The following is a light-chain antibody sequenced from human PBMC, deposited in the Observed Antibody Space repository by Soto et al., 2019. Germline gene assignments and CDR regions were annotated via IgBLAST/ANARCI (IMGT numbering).Light chain of an antibody. CDR1: QSVRSSH. CDR3: LEYGSPPLA. V-gene: IGKV3-20*01. CDR2: GAS. Sequence: EVVLTQSPGTLSLSPGERATLSCRASQSVRSSHLAWYQQMPGQAPRLPIYGASNRATGIPDRFSGSGSGKDFTLYISGRGPDGFLVDYCLEYGSPPLAFGGGTKVDIK. J-gene: IGKJ4*01.